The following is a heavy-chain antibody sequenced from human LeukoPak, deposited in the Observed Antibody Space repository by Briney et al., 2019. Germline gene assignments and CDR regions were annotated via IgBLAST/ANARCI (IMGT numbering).Heavy chain of an antibody. D-gene: IGHD4-17*01. CDR2: ISAYNGNT. J-gene: IGHJ4*02. CDR1: GYTFTSYG. CDR3: ARDLTGYGDYGRIDY. V-gene: IGHV1-18*01. Sequence: GASVKVSCKASGYTFTSYGISWVRQAPGQGLEWMGWISAYNGNTNYAQKLQGRATMTTDTSTSTAYMELRSLRSDDTAVYYCARDLTGYGDYGRIDYWGQGTLVTVSS.